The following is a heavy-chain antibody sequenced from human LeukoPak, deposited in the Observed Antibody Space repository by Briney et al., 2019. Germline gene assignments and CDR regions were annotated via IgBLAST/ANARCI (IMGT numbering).Heavy chain of an antibody. CDR3: ARDREEYCSGGSCSSFDF. J-gene: IGHJ4*02. CDR1: AFTFSTYG. CDR2: IRYDGSNK. Sequence: GGSLRLSCAASAFTFSTYGMHWVRQAPGKGLEWVAFIRYDGSNKYYADSVKGRFTISRDNAKNSLYLQMNSLRGEDTAVYYCARDREEYCSGGSCSSFDFWGQGLLVTVSS. D-gene: IGHD2-15*01. V-gene: IGHV3-30*02.